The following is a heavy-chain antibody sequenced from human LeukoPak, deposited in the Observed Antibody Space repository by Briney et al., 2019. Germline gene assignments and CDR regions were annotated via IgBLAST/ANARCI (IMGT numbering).Heavy chain of an antibody. CDR2: INPDGSRT. Sequence: QTGGSLRLSCAASGFTFSSNWMHWVRQGPGKGLVWVSRINPDGSRTDYAESVKGRFTISRDNAKNTLSLEMNSLGDEDTAVYYCSRDFNGRNDFWGQGTLVTVSS. V-gene: IGHV3-74*01. J-gene: IGHJ4*02. CDR3: SRDFNGRNDF. CDR1: GFTFSSNW. D-gene: IGHD1-14*01.